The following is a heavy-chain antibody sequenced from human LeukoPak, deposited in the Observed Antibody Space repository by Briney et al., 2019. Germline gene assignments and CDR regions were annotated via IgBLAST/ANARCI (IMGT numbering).Heavy chain of an antibody. V-gene: IGHV3-7*01. D-gene: IGHD3-22*01. CDR1: GFRFSSYW. Sequence: GGSLRLSCAASGFRFSSYWMTSVRQAPGKGLEWVANIKQDGTDKYYVESVRGRFTISRDNVERSVYLQMNRLTAEDTAVYYCVREWLFWGQGTLVTVSS. CDR2: IKQDGTDK. J-gene: IGHJ4*02. CDR3: VREWLF.